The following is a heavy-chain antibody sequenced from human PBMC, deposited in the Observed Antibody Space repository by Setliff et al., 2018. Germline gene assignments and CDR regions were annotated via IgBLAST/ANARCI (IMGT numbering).Heavy chain of an antibody. CDR2: IYYSGST. V-gene: IGHV4-39*07. CDR3: ARDRRGYSYGSLGYYYYYMDV. CDR1: GGSISSSSYY. D-gene: IGHD5-18*01. Sequence: SETLSLTCTVSGGSISSSSYYWGWIRQPPGKGLEWIGSIYYSGSTYYNPSLKSRVTISVDTSKNQFSLKLSSVTAADTAVYYCARDRRGYSYGSLGYYYYYMDVWGKGTTVTVS. J-gene: IGHJ6*03.